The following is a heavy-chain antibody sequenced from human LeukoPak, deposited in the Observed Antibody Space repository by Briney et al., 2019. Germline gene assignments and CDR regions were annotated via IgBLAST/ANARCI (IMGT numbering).Heavy chain of an antibody. CDR1: GFTFSSYG. V-gene: IGHV3-7*01. CDR3: VRDAWFGESRA. CDR2: IKQDGSEK. D-gene: IGHD3-10*01. Sequence: GGSLRLSCAASGFTFSSYGMHWVRQAPGKGLEWVANIKQDGSEKYYVDSVKGRFTISRDNAKNSVYLQMNSLRAEDTAVFYCVRDAWFGESRAGGQGTLVTVSS. J-gene: IGHJ4*02.